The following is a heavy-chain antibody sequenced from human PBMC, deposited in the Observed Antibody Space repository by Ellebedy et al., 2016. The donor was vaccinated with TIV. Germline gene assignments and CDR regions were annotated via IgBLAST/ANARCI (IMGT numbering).Heavy chain of an antibody. CDR2: ISSSGSTI. Sequence: PGGSLRLSCAASGFTFSDYYMSWIRQAPGKGLEWVSYISSSGSTIYYADSVKGRFTISRDNAKNSLYLQMNSLRAEDTAVYYCARDYSIVVVVAAPREVHRWFDPWGQGTLVTVSS. CDR3: ARDYSIVVVVAAPREVHRWFDP. V-gene: IGHV3-11*01. D-gene: IGHD2-15*01. CDR1: GFTFSDYY. J-gene: IGHJ5*02.